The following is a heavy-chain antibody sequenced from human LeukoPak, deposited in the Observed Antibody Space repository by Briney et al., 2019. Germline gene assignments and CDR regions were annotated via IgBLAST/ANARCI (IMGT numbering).Heavy chain of an antibody. CDR2: ISSSGSTI. CDR3: ARETGVYYFDY. V-gene: IGHV3-48*03. J-gene: IGHJ4*02. D-gene: IGHD1-1*01. CDR1: RFTFSSYE. Sequence: PGGSLRLSCAASRFTFSSYEMNWVRQAPGKGLEWVSYISSSGSTIYYADSVRGRFTISRDNSKNTLYLQMNSLRAEDTAVYYCARETGVYYFDYWGQGTLVTVSS.